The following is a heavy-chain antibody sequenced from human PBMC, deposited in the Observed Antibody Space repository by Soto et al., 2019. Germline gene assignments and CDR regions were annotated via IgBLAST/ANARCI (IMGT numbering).Heavy chain of an antibody. V-gene: IGHV4-59*01. CDR1: GGSISSYY. CDR2: IYHSGST. Sequence: QVQLQESGPGLVKPSESLSLTFTVSGGSISSYYWSWIRQPPGKGLEWIGYIYHSGSTNYNPSLKSRVTISVDTSSNQFSLKLSSVTAADTAVYYCARGYSSSWPDAFDIWGQGTMVTVSS. J-gene: IGHJ3*02. CDR3: ARGYSSSWPDAFDI. D-gene: IGHD6-13*01.